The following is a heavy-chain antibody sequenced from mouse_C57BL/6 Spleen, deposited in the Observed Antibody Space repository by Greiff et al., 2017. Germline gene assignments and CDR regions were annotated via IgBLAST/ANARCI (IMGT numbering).Heavy chain of an antibody. J-gene: IGHJ2*01. Sequence: QVQLQQPGAEPVKPGASVKLSCKASGYTFTSYWMHWVKQRPGQGLEWIGMIHPNSGSTNYNEKFKSKATLTVDKSSSTAYMQLSSLTSEDSAVYYCARDYGNWDYFDYWGQGTTLTVSS. CDR1: GYTFTSYW. CDR2: IHPNSGST. CDR3: ARDYGNWDYFDY. D-gene: IGHD2-1*01. V-gene: IGHV1-64*01.